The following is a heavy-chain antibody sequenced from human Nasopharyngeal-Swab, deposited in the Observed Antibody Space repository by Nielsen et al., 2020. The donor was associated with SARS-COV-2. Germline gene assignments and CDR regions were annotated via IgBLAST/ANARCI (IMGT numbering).Heavy chain of an antibody. CDR1: GYTFTDYY. J-gene: IGHJ3*02. CDR2: INPDSGDT. CDR3: ARRGSPRIVDALDI. Sequence: ASVKVSCKPSGYTFTDYYIHWLRQVPGQGLEWVGCINPDSGDTQYAQKFQGRVTVTSDRSRSTAYIDLSRLRSDDTAVYYCARRGSPRIVDALDIWGQGTMVTVSS. D-gene: IGHD2-15*01. V-gene: IGHV1-2*02.